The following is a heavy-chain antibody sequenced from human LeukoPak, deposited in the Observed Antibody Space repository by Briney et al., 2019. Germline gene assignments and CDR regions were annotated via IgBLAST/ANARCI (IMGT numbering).Heavy chain of an antibody. D-gene: IGHD5-24*01. CDR2: ITTGDGNT. Sequence: GGSLRLSCTASGFTFSSYTMTWVRQAPGKGLKWVSTITTGDGNTYYADSVKGRFTVSRDDSKNTLYLQMNSLRAEDTAIYYCTRVGYIDEGIDYWGQGTLVTVSS. V-gene: IGHV3-23*01. CDR3: TRVGYIDEGIDY. CDR1: GFTFSSYT. J-gene: IGHJ4*02.